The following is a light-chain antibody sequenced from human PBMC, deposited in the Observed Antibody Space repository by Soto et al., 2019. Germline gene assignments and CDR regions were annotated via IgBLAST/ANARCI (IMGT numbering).Light chain of an antibody. CDR3: QQYNSYWT. CDR1: QSISSW. CDR2: KAS. V-gene: IGKV1-5*03. J-gene: IGKJ1*01. Sequence: DIQMTQSPSTLSASVGDRVTITCRASQSISSWLAWYQQKPGKAPKLLIYKASSLESGVPSRFSGSGSGTEFTLTSSSLPPDDFATYYCQQYNSYWTFGQGTKVEIK.